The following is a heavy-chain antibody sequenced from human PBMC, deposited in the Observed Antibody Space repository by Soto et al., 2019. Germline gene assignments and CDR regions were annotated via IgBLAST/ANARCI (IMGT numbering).Heavy chain of an antibody. CDR2: ISYDGSNK. Sequence: QVQLVESGGGVVQPGRSLRLSCAASGFTFSSYGMHWVRQAPGKGLVWVAVISYDGSNKYYADSVKGRFTISKDNSENTMYLQMNSPRAEDTAVYYCAKDYGVVSCYYDYWGQGTLVTVSS. CDR3: AKDYGVVSCYYDY. J-gene: IGHJ4*02. CDR1: GFTFSSYG. D-gene: IGHD3-3*01. V-gene: IGHV3-30*18.